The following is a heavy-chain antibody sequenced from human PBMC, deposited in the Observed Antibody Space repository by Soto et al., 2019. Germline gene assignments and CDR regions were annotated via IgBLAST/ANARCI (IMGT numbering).Heavy chain of an antibody. D-gene: IGHD4-17*01. CDR3: ARKGSGDYALDY. CDR1: GFSLSTSGVG. Sequence: SGPTLVNPTQTLTLPCTLSGFSLSTSGVGVGWIRQSPGKALEWLAVIYWDDVKHYSPSLERRLTITKDTSESEVVLTMTNMDPVDTATYYCARKGSGDYALDYWGQGILVTVSS. CDR2: IYWDDVK. V-gene: IGHV2-5*02. J-gene: IGHJ4*02.